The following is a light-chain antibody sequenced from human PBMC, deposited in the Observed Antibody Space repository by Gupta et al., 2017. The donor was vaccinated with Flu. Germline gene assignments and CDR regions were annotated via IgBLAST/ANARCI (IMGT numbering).Light chain of an antibody. CDR1: EGLVYSDGNTY. CDR3: MQGARWPWA. Sequence: ISCRSSEGLVYSDGNTYVHWFHQRPGQSPRRLIYQVSYRDSGVPDRFSGSGSGTDFTLKISRVEAEDVGIYFCMQGARWPWAFGQGTTVEIK. CDR2: QVS. V-gene: IGKV2-30*01. J-gene: IGKJ1*01.